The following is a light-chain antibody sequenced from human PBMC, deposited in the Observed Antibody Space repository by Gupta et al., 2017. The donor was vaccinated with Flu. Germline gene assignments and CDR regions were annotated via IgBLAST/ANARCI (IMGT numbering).Light chain of an antibody. CDR1: SYNIGNNY. Sequence: QSVLTQPPSVSAALGQKVTISCSGGSYNIGNNYVSWYQPLPGTAPKLLIYENNERPSGIPDRVSGSKSGTSATLVITGLQTADEATYYCATWDNSLTVVLFGGGTKLTVL. J-gene: IGLJ2*01. CDR2: ENN. CDR3: ATWDNSLTVVL. V-gene: IGLV1-51*02.